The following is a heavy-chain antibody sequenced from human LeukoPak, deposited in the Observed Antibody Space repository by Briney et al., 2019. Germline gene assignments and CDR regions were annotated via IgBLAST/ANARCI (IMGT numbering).Heavy chain of an antibody. CDR3: ASRSYDFWSGYYGAFDI. V-gene: IGHV5-51*01. CDR2: IYPGDSDT. Sequence: GESLKISCKGSGYSLTSYWIGWVRQMPGKGLEWMGIIYPGDSDTRYSPSFQGQVTISADKSISTAYLQWSSLKASDTAMYYCASRSYDFWSGYYGAFDIWGQGTMVTVSS. CDR1: GYSLTSYW. J-gene: IGHJ3*02. D-gene: IGHD3-3*01.